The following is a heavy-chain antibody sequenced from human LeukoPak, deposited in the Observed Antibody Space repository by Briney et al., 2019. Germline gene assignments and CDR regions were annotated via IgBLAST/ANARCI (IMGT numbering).Heavy chain of an antibody. Sequence: PSETLSLTCSVSGGSISSSSSYWGWIRQPPGKGLEWIGSIYYSGNTYYSPSLMSRVTISVDTSKNQFSLILRSVTAADTAVYYCARAPHFFDTSGSRYYFDYWGQGALVTVSS. CDR3: ARAPHFFDTSGSRYYFDY. J-gene: IGHJ4*02. CDR1: GGSISSSSSY. V-gene: IGHV4-39*07. D-gene: IGHD3-22*01. CDR2: IYYSGNT.